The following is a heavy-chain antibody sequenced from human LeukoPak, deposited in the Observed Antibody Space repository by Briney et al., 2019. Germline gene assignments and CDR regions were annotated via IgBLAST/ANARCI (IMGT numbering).Heavy chain of an antibody. V-gene: IGHV3-9*01. Sequence: GGSLRLSCAASGFTFDDYAIHWVRQAPGKGLEWVSGISWNSGSIGYADSVKGRFTISRDNAKNSLYLQMNSLRAEDTALYYCAKGGNYLDYWGQGTLVTVSS. J-gene: IGHJ4*02. CDR3: AKGGNYLDY. CDR1: GFTFDDYA. CDR2: ISWNSGSI. D-gene: IGHD4-11*01.